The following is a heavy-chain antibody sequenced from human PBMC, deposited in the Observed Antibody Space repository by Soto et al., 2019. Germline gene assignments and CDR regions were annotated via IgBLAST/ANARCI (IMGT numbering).Heavy chain of an antibody. J-gene: IGHJ5*02. CDR3: ARLERGIPNHFDP. CDR2: IYYSGST. CDR1: GGSISSISYY. Sequence: SETLSLTCTVSGGSISSISYYWGWIRQPPGKGLEWIGSIYYSGSTYYNPSLKSRVTISVDTSKNQFSLKLSSVTAADTAVYYCARLERGIPNHFDPWGQGTLVTVSS. V-gene: IGHV4-39*01. D-gene: IGHD5-18*01.